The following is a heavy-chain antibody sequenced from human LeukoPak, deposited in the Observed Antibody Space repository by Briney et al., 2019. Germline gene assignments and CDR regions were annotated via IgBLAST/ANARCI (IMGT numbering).Heavy chain of an antibody. J-gene: IGHJ4*02. D-gene: IGHD1-26*01. V-gene: IGHV1-69*04. CDR1: GFTFSSYA. Sequence: GGSLRLSCAASGFTFSSYAISWVRQAPGQGLEWMGRIIPILGIANYAQKFQGRVTITADKSTSTAYMELSSLRSEDTAVYYCAEEDSGSSWTYWGQGTLVTVSS. CDR2: IIPILGIA. CDR3: AEEDSGSSWTY.